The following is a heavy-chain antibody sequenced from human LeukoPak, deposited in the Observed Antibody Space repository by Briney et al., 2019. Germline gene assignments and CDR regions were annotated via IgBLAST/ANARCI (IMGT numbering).Heavy chain of an antibody. D-gene: IGHD6-13*01. CDR1: GFTFSSYW. CDR2: IKQDGSEK. J-gene: IGHJ4*02. Sequence: GGSLRLSCAASGFTFSSYWMSWVRQAPGKGLEWVANIKQDGSEKYYVDSVKGRFTNSRDNAKNSLYLQMNNLRAEDTAVYYCARPRVPYSIAGVDYWGQGTLVTVSS. V-gene: IGHV3-7*01. CDR3: ARPRVPYSIAGVDY.